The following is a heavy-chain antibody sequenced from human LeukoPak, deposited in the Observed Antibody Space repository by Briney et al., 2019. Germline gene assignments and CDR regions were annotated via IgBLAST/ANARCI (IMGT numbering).Heavy chain of an antibody. CDR2: IDPSDSYT. Sequence: HGESLKISCKGSGYSFTSYWIGWVRQMPGKGLEWMGRIDPSDSYTNYSPSFQGHVTISADKSISTAYLQWSSLKASDTAMYYCAREWYCSGGSCYYYFDYWGQGTLVTVSS. V-gene: IGHV5-10-1*01. D-gene: IGHD2-15*01. CDR3: AREWYCSGGSCYYYFDY. J-gene: IGHJ4*02. CDR1: GYSFTSYW.